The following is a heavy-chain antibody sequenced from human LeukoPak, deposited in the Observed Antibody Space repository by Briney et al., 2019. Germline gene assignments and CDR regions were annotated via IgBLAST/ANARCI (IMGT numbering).Heavy chain of an antibody. CDR2: ISGSGGST. CDR3: AREGVAAAGTYYYYGMDV. V-gene: IGHV3-23*01. J-gene: IGHJ6*02. D-gene: IGHD6-13*01. Sequence: GGSLRLSCAASGFTFSSYAMSWVRQAPGKGREWVSAISGSGGSTYYADSVKGRFTISRDNAKNTLYLQMNSLRAEDTAVYYCAREGVAAAGTYYYYGMDVWGQGTTVTVSS. CDR1: GFTFSSYA.